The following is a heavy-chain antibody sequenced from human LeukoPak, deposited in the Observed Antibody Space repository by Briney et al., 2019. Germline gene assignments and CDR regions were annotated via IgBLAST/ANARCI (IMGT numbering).Heavy chain of an antibody. CDR2: IYYSGST. D-gene: IGHD6-13*01. CDR1: GFIFSDYY. J-gene: IGHJ4*02. V-gene: IGHV4-38-2*01. Sequence: PGGSLRLSCAASGFIFSDYYMSWIRQAPGKGLEWIGIIYYSGSTYYNPSLKSRVTISVDTSKNQFSLKLSSVTAADTAVYYCARRGGAAAGTYFDYWGQGTLVTVSS. CDR3: ARRGGAAAGTYFDY.